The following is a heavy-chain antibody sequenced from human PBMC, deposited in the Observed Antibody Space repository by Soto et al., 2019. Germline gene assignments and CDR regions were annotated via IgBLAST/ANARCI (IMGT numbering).Heavy chain of an antibody. J-gene: IGHJ4*02. CDR2: VDSDGSGT. Sequence: EVQLVESGGGSVQPGGSLRLSCVASGITFSGYWMHWVRQVPGKGLVWVARVDSDGSGTSYADSVKGRFTISRDNAKTTLYLQMNSLRVEDTAVYYCATVFEHWGQGILVTVSS. CDR1: GITFSGYW. CDR3: ATVFEH. V-gene: IGHV3-74*01.